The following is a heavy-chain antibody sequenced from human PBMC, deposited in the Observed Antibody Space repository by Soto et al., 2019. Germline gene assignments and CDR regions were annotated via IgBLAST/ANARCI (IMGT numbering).Heavy chain of an antibody. J-gene: IGHJ4*02. Sequence: EASVKVSCKVSGYTLTELSMHWVRQAPGKGLEWMGGFDPEDGETIYAQKFQGRVTMTEDTSTDTAYMELSSLRSEDTAVYYCATRQDVLRYFDWLLDWGQGTLVTVSS. CDR3: ATRQDVLRYFDWLLD. V-gene: IGHV1-24*01. D-gene: IGHD3-9*01. CDR1: GYTLTELS. CDR2: FDPEDGET.